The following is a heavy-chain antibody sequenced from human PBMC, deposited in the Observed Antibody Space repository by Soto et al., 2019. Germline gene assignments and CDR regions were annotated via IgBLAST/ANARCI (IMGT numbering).Heavy chain of an antibody. Sequence: GGSLRLSCAASGFTFSSYAMSWVRQAPGKGLEWVSAISGSGGSTYYADSVKGRFTISRDNSKNTLYLQMNSLRAEDTAVYYCAKALRPRRGIAVAGRPYYFDYWGQGTLVTVSS. CDR1: GFTFSSYA. V-gene: IGHV3-23*01. J-gene: IGHJ4*02. CDR3: AKALRPRRGIAVAGRPYYFDY. CDR2: ISGSGGST. D-gene: IGHD6-19*01.